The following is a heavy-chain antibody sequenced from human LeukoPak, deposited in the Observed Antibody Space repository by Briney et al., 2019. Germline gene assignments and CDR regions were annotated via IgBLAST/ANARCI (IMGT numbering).Heavy chain of an antibody. CDR3: AVVAGRFPPDY. Sequence: PGGSLRLSCAASGFTFSTYAMHWVRQAPGKGLEWVAFTSFGESNKFYADSVEGRFTISRDNSKNTLFLQMHNLRVDDTAMYYCAVVAGRFPPDYWGQGTLVTVSS. V-gene: IGHV3-30-3*01. D-gene: IGHD6-19*01. J-gene: IGHJ4*02. CDR2: TSFGESNK. CDR1: GFTFSTYA.